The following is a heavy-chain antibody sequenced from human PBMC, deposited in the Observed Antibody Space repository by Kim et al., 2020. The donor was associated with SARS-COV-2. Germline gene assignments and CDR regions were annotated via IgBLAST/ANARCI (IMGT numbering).Heavy chain of an antibody. CDR1: GFTFGDYA. V-gene: IGHV3-9*01. CDR2: LSWNSGSI. CDR3: ASGKWLQSPHLDY. J-gene: IGHJ4*02. D-gene: IGHD3-10*01. Sequence: GGSLRLSCAASGFTFGDYAMHWVRQAPGKGLEWVSGLSWNSGSIGYADSVKGRFTISRDNAKNSLYLQMNSLRVEDTALYFCASGKWLQSPHLDYWGQGTLVTVSS.